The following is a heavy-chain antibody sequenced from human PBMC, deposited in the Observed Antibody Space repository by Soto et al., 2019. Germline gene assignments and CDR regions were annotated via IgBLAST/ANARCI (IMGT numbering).Heavy chain of an antibody. J-gene: IGHJ3*01. CDR3: AKDHFKGNGIYDGFDV. CDR2: IAGVDI. D-gene: IGHD1-20*01. V-gene: IGHV3-23*05. Sequence: GGSLRLSCAGNGLTMSTYAMSWVRQSPGKGLEWVSTIAGVDIFYADSVQGRFTISIDNSKNLLFLQMNSLTADDTATYYCAKDHFKGNGIYDGFDVWRHGKTVIGS. CDR1: GLTMSTYA.